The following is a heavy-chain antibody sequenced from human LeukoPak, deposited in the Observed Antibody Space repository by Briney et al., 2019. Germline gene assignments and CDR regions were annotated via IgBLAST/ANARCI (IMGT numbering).Heavy chain of an antibody. J-gene: IGHJ3*02. CDR1: GYTFTSYY. D-gene: IGHD3-22*01. V-gene: IGHV1-18*04. Sequence: ASVKVSCKASGYTFTSYYMHWVRQAPGQGLEWMGWISAYNGNTNYAQKLQGRVTMTTDTSTSTAYMELRSLRSDDTAVYYCARGYYYDSSGYLDAFDIWGQGTMVTVSS. CDR2: ISAYNGNT. CDR3: ARGYYYDSSGYLDAFDI.